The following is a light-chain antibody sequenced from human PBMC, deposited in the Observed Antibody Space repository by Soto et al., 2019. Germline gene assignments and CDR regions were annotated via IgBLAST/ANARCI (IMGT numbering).Light chain of an antibody. Sequence: QPVLTQSPSASASLGASVKLTCTLSSGHSSYAIAWHQQQPERGPRYLMKLNSDGSHSKGDGIPDRFSGSSSGAERYLTISSLQSDDEADYYCQTWGSGMVFGGGTKLTVL. V-gene: IGLV4-69*01. J-gene: IGLJ2*01. CDR2: LNSDGSH. CDR1: SGHSSYA. CDR3: QTWGSGMV.